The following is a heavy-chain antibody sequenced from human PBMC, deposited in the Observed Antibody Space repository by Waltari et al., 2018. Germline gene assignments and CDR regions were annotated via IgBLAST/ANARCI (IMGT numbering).Heavy chain of an antibody. CDR2: IRDSGGRT. CDR3: AKALNEFDTSAYYTDH. CDR1: GFTFSSYA. J-gene: IGHJ4*02. V-gene: IGHV3-23*01. D-gene: IGHD3-22*01. Sequence: EVQLLESGGGFVQPGGSLRLSCTVSGFTFSSYAMAWVRQAPGKGLEWVANIRDSGGRTFYADSVKGRFTVSRDNAKNTLFLQMNSLRVEDTAIYYCAKALNEFDTSAYYTDHWGQGTLVTVAS.